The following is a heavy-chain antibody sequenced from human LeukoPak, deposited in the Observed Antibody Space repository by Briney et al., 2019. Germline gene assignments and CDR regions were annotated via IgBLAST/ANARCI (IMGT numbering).Heavy chain of an antibody. D-gene: IGHD2-2*01. J-gene: IGHJ4*02. CDR3: AKWSHAYQPLLGLLDY. V-gene: IGHV3-7*03. CDR1: GFTFSSYW. CDR2: IKQDGSEK. Sequence: PGGSLRLSCAASGFTFSSYWMSWVRQAPGKGLEWVANIKQDGSEKYYVDSVKGRFTISRDNSKNTLYLQMNSLRAEDTAVYYCAKWSHAYQPLLGLLDYWGQGTLVTVSS.